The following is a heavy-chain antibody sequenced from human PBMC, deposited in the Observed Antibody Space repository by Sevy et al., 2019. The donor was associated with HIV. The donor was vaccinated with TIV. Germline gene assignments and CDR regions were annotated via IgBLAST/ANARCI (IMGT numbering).Heavy chain of an antibody. CDR3: ARVAAVASTLYCFDF. V-gene: IGHV3-48*02. CDR2: ISTSSSTI. J-gene: IGHJ4*02. D-gene: IGHD6-19*01. CDR1: GFSFSTYS. Sequence: GGSLRLSCAASGFSFSTYSMNWVRQAPGKGLEWVSYISTSSSTIYYADSVKGRFTISRDNAKRSLYLQMNSLRDEDTAVYYCARVAAVASTLYCFDFWGQGTLVTVSS.